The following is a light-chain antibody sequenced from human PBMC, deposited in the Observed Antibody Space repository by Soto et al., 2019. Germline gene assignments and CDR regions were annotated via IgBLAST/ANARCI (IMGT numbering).Light chain of an antibody. CDR3: QHYNNWPYT. Sequence: ETVLTQSPATLSVSPGDRATLSCRASQSVGTYLAWYQQKPGQAPRLLIYGASSRVTGIPGRFSGSGSGTELTLTITSLQSADSAVYYCQHYNNWPYTFGQGTKLEIK. CDR1: QSVGTY. J-gene: IGKJ2*01. V-gene: IGKV3-15*01. CDR2: GAS.